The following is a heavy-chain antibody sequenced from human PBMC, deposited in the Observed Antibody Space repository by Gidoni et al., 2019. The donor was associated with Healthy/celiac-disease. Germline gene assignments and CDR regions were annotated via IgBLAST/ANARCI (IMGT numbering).Heavy chain of an antibody. J-gene: IGHJ4*02. V-gene: IGHV3-49*04. CDR3: TRDTGSYYYGSGSYQPYDY. CDR1: GFTFGDYA. CDR2: IRSKAYGGTT. D-gene: IGHD3-10*01. Sequence: EVQLVESGGGLVQPGRSLRLSCTASGFTFGDYAMSWVRQAPGKGLEWVGFIRSKAYGGTTEYAASVKGRFTISRDDSKSIAYLQMNSLKTEDTAVYYCTRDTGSYYYGSGSYQPYDYWGQGTLVTVSS.